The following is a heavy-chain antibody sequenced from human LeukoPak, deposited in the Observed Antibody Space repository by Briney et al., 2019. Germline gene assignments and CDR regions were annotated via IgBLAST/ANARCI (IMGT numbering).Heavy chain of an antibody. CDR2: ISSSGSTI. D-gene: IGHD3-22*01. V-gene: IGHV3-48*03. CDR3: ASGSGSYWYFDL. Sequence: PGGSLRLSCAASGFTFSSYEMNWVRQAPGKGLEWVSYISSSGSTIYYADSVKGRFTISRDNAKNSLYLQMNSLRAEDTAVYYCASGSGSYWYFDLWGRGTLVTVS. CDR1: GFTFSSYE. J-gene: IGHJ2*01.